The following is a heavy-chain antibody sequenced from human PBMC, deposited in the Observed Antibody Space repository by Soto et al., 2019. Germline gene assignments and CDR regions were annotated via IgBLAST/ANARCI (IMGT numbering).Heavy chain of an antibody. CDR3: ARDSNYDAFDY. Sequence: ASVKVSCKASGYTFTDYFIHWVRQAPGQGLEWMGWINPNSGGTKYGQKFQGRVTMTRDTSISTAYMELSRLTSDDTAVYSCARDSNYDAFDYWGQGTLVTVSS. CDR2: INPNSGGT. D-gene: IGHD4-4*01. J-gene: IGHJ4*02. V-gene: IGHV1-2*02. CDR1: GYTFTDYF.